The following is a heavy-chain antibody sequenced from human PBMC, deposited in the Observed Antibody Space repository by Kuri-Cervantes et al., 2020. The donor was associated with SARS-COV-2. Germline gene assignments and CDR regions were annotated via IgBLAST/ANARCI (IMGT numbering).Heavy chain of an antibody. Sequence: SETLSLTCTVSGGSISSYYWSWIRQPPGKGLEWIGYVYDSGRTCYNPSLKSRVTISVDTSKNQFSLKLSSVTAADTAVYYCARLVYYDFWSGYSTYYYYYMDVWGKGTTVTVSS. V-gene: IGHV4-59*08. J-gene: IGHJ6*03. D-gene: IGHD3-3*01. CDR1: GGSISSYY. CDR3: ARLVYYDFWSGYSTYYYYYMDV. CDR2: VYDSGRT.